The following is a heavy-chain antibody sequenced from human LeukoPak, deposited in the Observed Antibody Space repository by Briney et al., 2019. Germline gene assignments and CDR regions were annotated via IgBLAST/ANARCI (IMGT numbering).Heavy chain of an antibody. CDR1: GFTVSSSY. Sequence: GGSLRLSCAAPGFTVSSSYMSWVRQAPGKGLEWVSVISGSGGSTYYVDSVKGRFTISRDNSKNTLYLQMNSLRAEDTAVYHCAKDRDTSGWFIDYWGQGTLVTVSS. D-gene: IGHD6-19*01. J-gene: IGHJ4*02. CDR2: ISGSGGST. V-gene: IGHV3-23*01. CDR3: AKDRDTSGWFIDY.